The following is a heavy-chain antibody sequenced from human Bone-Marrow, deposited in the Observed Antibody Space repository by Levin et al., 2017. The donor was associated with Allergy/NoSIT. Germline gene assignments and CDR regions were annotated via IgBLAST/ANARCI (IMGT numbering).Heavy chain of an antibody. CDR3: ARGWFGELLSH. V-gene: IGHV3-53*01. D-gene: IGHD3-10*01. J-gene: IGHJ4*02. Sequence: GESLKISCAASGFTVSSHYMSWVRQAPGKGPEWVSVIYSGGSTYYADAVKGRFTISRDNSKNTLYLQMNSLRAEDTAGYYRARGWFGELLSHWGQGPLVTVSS. CDR2: IYSGGST. CDR1: GFTVSSHY.